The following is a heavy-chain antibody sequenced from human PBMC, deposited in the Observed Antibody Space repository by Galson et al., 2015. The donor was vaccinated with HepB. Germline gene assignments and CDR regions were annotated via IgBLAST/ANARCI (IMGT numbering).Heavy chain of an antibody. V-gene: IGHV3-48*03. D-gene: IGHD3-10*01. CDR2: ISSDSSSI. CDR3: ARDRGGSGSYLSKFYDMDV. Sequence: SLRLSCAASGFTFSSYNMNWVRQAPGKGLEWVSYISSDSSSIYYADSVGGRFTISRDNAENSLWLQMNSLRAGGTAIYYCARDRGGSGSYLSKFYDMDVWGQGTTVIVSS. CDR1: GFTFSSYN. J-gene: IGHJ6*02.